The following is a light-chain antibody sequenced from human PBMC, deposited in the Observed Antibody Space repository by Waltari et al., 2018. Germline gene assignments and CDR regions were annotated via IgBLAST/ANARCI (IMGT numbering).Light chain of an antibody. CDR1: SSDVGGYSH. Sequence: QSALTQPASVSGSLGQSITIPCTGTSSDVGGYSHVSWHQQHPGEAPKLLIFDVSNRPPGISNRFSGSKSGNTASLTLSGLQAEDEADYFCTSYTSSSTRVFGGGTKVTVL. CDR2: DVS. J-gene: IGLJ3*02. CDR3: TSYTSSSTRV. V-gene: IGLV2-14*03.